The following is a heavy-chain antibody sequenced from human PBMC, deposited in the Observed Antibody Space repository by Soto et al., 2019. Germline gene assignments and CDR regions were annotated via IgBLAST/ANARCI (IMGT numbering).Heavy chain of an antibody. J-gene: IGHJ4*02. CDR3: ARGQEVGAHFFDS. CDR1: GFTFSGFD. V-gene: IGHV3-13*01. D-gene: IGHD2-15*01. Sequence: GGSLRLSCEASGFTFSGFDMHWVRQPTGKGLEWVSTIGTAGDTYYAVSVKGRFTISRDNAKNSLSLQMNSLRAGDTAVYFCARGQEVGAHFFDSWGQGTQLTVYS. CDR2: IGTAGDT.